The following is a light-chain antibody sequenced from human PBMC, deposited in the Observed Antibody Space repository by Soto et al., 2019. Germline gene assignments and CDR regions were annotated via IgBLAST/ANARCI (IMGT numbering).Light chain of an antibody. V-gene: IGKV3-11*01. J-gene: IGKJ5*01. CDR1: QSVGSY. Sequence: EIVLTHSPVTRYSSPVERATRSCRASQSVGSYLAWYQQKPGQAPRLLIYDASNRATGIPARFSGSGSGTDFTLTISSLEPEDFAVYYCQQRKNWQVTCGQGTRREIK. CDR3: QQRKNWQVT. CDR2: DAS.